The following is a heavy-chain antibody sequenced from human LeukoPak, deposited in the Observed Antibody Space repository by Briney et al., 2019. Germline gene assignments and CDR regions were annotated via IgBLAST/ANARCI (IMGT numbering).Heavy chain of an antibody. CDR2: VIPIFGTA. V-gene: IGHV1-69*06. CDR3: ASSHANSGYDLRPLYYFDY. J-gene: IGHJ4*02. CDR1: GGTFSSYA. D-gene: IGHD5-12*01. Sequence: VASVKVSCKASGGTFSSYAIGWVRQAPGQGLEWMGGVIPIFGTANYAQKFQGRVTITADKSTSTAYMELSSLRSEDTAVYYCASSHANSGYDLRPLYYFDYWGQGTLVTVSS.